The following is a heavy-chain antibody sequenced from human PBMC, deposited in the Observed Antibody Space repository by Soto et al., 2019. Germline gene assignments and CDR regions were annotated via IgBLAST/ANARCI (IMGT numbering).Heavy chain of an antibody. CDR1: GGSFSGYY. V-gene: IGHV4-34*01. Sequence: SETLSLTCAVYGGSFSGYYWNWIRQPPGKGLEWIGEINHSGSTNYNPSLKSRVTISVDTSKNQFSLKLSSVTAADTAVYYCAREFAPAAADYYYYGMDVWGQGTTVT. CDR3: AREFAPAAADYYYYGMDV. CDR2: INHSGST. J-gene: IGHJ6*02. D-gene: IGHD2-2*01.